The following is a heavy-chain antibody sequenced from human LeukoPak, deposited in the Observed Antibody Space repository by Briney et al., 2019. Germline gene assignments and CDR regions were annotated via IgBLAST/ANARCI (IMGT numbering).Heavy chain of an antibody. CDR2: INPNNGDT. V-gene: IGHV1-2*02. Sequence: ASLKDSCKAPLYTSTDYYMHSVRQTPGQGVEWMGWINPNNGDTSYAQKFQGRVTMTRDTSISTAYMELSSLRSDDTAVYYCARGRNIAVGGTSLVAHWGQGTLVTVSS. CDR3: ARGRNIAVGGTSLVAH. D-gene: IGHD6-13*01. J-gene: IGHJ4*02. CDR1: LYTSTDYY.